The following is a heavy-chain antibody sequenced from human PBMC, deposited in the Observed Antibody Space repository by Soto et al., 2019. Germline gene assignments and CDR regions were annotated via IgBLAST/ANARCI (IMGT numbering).Heavy chain of an antibody. Sequence: AAVKFSCKASGCTVIGYYMNWVRQSPGQGLEWVGWINPNSGDTNYAQKFQGRVTMTRDTSISTAYMELSRLRSDDTAVYYCAKDHPVRGFDSWGQGTLVPVSS. CDR2: INPNSGDT. CDR1: GCTVIGYY. J-gene: IGHJ1*01. CDR3: AKDHPVRGFDS. V-gene: IGHV1-2*02. D-gene: IGHD3-10*01.